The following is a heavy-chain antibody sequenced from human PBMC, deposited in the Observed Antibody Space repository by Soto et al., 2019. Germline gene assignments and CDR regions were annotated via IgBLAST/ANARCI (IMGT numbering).Heavy chain of an antibody. CDR1: GFTFSSYA. J-gene: IGHJ3*02. CDR3: AKRRAPWDAFDI. Sequence: GGSLRLSCAASGFTFSSYAMSWVRQAPGKGLEWVSGITGSGGSTYYADSVKGRFTISRDNSKNTLYLQMNSLRAEDTAVYSCAKRRAPWDAFDIWGQGTMVTV. V-gene: IGHV3-23*01. CDR2: ITGSGGST.